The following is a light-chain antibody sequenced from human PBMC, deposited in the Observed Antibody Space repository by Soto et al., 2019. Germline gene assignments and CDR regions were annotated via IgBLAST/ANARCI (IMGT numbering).Light chain of an antibody. J-gene: IGKJ1*01. Sequence: ETGMKQSPVSLSVASGERATLSCRASQSVSSNVAGYQQKPGQAPRLPIYGASTRASGIPARFSGSGYGPGFAVNISSMQSEDFAVYYCQQYNNWPRTLGQETKVDNK. CDR2: GAS. CDR3: QQYNNWPRT. CDR1: QSVSSN. V-gene: IGKV3-15*01.